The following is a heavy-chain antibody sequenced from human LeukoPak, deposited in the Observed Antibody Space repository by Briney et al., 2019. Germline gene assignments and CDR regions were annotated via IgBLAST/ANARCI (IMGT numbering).Heavy chain of an antibody. CDR2: ISWDGGST. V-gene: IGHV3-43*01. J-gene: IGHJ4*02. CDR1: GFTFDDYT. D-gene: IGHD3-10*01. CDR3: AKDKFSGGSGSYYSGYFDY. Sequence: GGSLRLFCAASGFTFDDYTMHWVRQAPGKGLEWVSLISWDGGSTYYADSVKGRFTISRDNSKNSLYLQMNSLRTEDTALYYCAKDKFSGGSGSYYSGYFDYWGQGTLVTVSS.